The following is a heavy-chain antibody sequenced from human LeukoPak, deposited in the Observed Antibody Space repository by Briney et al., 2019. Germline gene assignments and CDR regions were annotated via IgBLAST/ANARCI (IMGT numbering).Heavy chain of an antibody. D-gene: IGHD6-6*01. V-gene: IGHV3-21*01. Sequence: GGSLRLSCAASGFAFGNYAMGWVRQAPGKGLEWVSSIDSSGSYTPSADSVKGRFTISRDNAKNSLYLQMNSLRAEDTAVYYCARDEGQLPYFDLWGRGTLVTVSS. CDR2: IDSSGSYT. CDR3: ARDEGQLPYFDL. J-gene: IGHJ2*01. CDR1: GFAFGNYA.